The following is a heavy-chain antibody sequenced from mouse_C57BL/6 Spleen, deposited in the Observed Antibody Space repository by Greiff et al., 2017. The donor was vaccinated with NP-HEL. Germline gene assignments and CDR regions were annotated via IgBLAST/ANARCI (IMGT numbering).Heavy chain of an antibody. Sequence: QVQLQQPGAELVMPGASVKLSCKASGYTFTSYWMHWVKQRPGQGLEWIGEIDPSDSYTNYNQKFKGKSTLTVDKSSSTAYMQLSSLTSDDSAVYYCARGGTVVATPFAYWGQGTLVTVSA. V-gene: IGHV1-69*01. D-gene: IGHD1-1*01. CDR1: GYTFTSYW. CDR2: IDPSDSYT. CDR3: ARGGTVVATPFAY. J-gene: IGHJ3*01.